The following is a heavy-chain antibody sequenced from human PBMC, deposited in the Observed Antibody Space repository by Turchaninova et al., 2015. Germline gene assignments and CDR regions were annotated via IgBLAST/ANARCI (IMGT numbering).Heavy chain of an antibody. J-gene: IGHJ3*02. CDR3: ARGGSPI. Sequence: QVQLQQWGAGLLKPSETLSLTCAVYGGSFSGYYWSWIRQPPGQGLEWLGEINHRGSTNYHPSLKSRVTIPVDTSKTQFSLKLSAVTAADTAVYYCARGGSPIWGQGTMVTVSS. D-gene: IGHD1-26*01. CDR1: GGSFSGYY. CDR2: INHRGST. V-gene: IGHV4-34*01.